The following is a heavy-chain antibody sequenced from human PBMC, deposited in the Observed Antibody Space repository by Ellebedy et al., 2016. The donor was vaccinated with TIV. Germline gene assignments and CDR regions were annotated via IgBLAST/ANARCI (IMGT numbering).Heavy chain of an antibody. CDR3: ATDGSYGDFRSPAHAFET. V-gene: IGHV3-7*01. CDR2: INQDGSDK. Sequence: GESLKISCAASTFSFRSYWMTWVRQPPGKGLEWVANINQDGSDKYYVDSVEGRFTISRDNTESSLYLQMNSLRAEDTALYYCATDGSYGDFRSPAHAFETWGQGTMVSVSS. J-gene: IGHJ3*02. D-gene: IGHD4-17*01. CDR1: TFSFRSYW.